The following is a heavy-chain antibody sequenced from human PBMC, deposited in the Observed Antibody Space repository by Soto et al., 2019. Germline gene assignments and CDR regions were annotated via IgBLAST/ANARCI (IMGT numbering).Heavy chain of an antibody. J-gene: IGHJ4*02. CDR2: IYHSGNT. Sequence: PSETLSLTCAVSGGSISSSNWWTWVRQPPGKGLEWIGEIYHSGNTNYNPSLKSRVTISVDKFKNQFSLKLSSVTAADTAVYYCARDPLAARPGMDYWGQGTLVTVSS. CDR1: GGSISSSNW. CDR3: ARDPLAARPGMDY. V-gene: IGHV4-4*02. D-gene: IGHD6-6*01.